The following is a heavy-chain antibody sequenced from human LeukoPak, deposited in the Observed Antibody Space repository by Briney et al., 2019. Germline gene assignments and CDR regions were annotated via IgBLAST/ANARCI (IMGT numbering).Heavy chain of an antibody. J-gene: IGHJ5*02. D-gene: IGHD5-24*01. Sequence: PGGSLRLSCAASGFTFDDYAMHWVRQAPGKGLEWVSLISGDGGSTYYADSVKGRFTISRDNSKNSLYLQMNSLRTKDTALYYCAKSQRWLQLNHWFDPWGQGTLVTVSS. CDR3: AKSQRWLQLNHWFDP. V-gene: IGHV3-43*02. CDR1: GFTFDDYA. CDR2: ISGDGGST.